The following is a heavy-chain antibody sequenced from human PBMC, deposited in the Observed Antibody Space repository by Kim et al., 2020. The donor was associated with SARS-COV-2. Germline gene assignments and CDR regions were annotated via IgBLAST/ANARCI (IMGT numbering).Heavy chain of an antibody. V-gene: IGHV4-59*13. J-gene: IGHJ6*02. CDR2: IDYSGTT. CDR1: GTSISTFY. Sequence: SETLSLTCTISGTSISTFYWSWVRQSPGKGLENIGYIDYSGTTKFNPSLKSRVSMSIDKSKNQFSLKLSSVTAADAAVYYCARDHGTGTSYDRGNFFYYGMDVWGRGTTVTVSS. CDR3: ARDHGTGTSYDRGNFFYYGMDV. D-gene: IGHD3-10*01.